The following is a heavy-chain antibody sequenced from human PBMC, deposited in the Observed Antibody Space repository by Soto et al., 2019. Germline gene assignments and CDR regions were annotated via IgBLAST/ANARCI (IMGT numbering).Heavy chain of an antibody. CDR1: GGTFSSYA. Sequence: QVQLVQSGAEVKKPGSSVKVSCKASGGTFSSYAISWVRQAPGQGLEWMGGIIPIFGTANYAQKFQGRVTITADESTSTAYMELSSLRSEDTAVYYCARGGGSYYYGSGSYYNQPNRRMDVWGQGTTVTVSS. V-gene: IGHV1-69*01. D-gene: IGHD3-10*01. CDR3: ARGGGSYYYGSGSYYNQPNRRMDV. J-gene: IGHJ6*02. CDR2: IIPIFGTA.